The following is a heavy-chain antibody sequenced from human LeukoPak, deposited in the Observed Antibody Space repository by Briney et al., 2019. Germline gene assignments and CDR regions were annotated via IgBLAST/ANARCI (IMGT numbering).Heavy chain of an antibody. Sequence: PSETLSLTCTVPGGSISGYYWSWIRQPAGKGLEWIGRIYTSGSTNYSPSLQSRVTMSVDTSRNQFSLKLNSATAADTAVYYCARGSEWLSPWGQGTLVTVSS. J-gene: IGHJ5*02. CDR2: IYTSGST. CDR1: GGSISGYY. V-gene: IGHV4-4*07. D-gene: IGHD3-3*01. CDR3: ARGSEWLSP.